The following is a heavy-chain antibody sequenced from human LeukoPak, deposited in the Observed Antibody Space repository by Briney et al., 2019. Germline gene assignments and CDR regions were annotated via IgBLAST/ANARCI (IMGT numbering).Heavy chain of an antibody. CDR1: GFTSSNAW. CDR2: IKSKTDGGTT. J-gene: IGHJ4*02. Sequence: GGSLRLSCAASGFTSSNAWMSWVRQAPGKGLEWVGRIKSKTDGGTTDYAAPVKGRFTISRDDSKNTLYLQMNSLKTEDTAVYCCTTSPANIGLLVNWGQGTLVTVSS. D-gene: IGHD6-13*01. V-gene: IGHV3-15*01. CDR3: TTSPANIGLLVN.